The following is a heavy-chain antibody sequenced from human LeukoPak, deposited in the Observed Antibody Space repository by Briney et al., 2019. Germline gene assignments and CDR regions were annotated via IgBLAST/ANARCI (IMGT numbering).Heavy chain of an antibody. CDR2: ICSSSSTI. CDR1: GFTFSSYS. Sequence: GGSLRLSCAASGFTFSSYSMNWVRQAPGKGLEWVSYICSSSSTIYYADSVKGRFTISRDNAKNSLYLQMNSLRAEDTAVYYCARHSRITIFGVVISYYYYYMDVWGKGTAVTVSS. D-gene: IGHD3-3*01. CDR3: ARHSRITIFGVVISYYYYYMDV. J-gene: IGHJ6*03. V-gene: IGHV3-48*04.